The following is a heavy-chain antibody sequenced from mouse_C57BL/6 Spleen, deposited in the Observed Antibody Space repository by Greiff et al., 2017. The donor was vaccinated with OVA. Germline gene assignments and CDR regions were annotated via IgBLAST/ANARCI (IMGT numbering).Heavy chain of an antibody. Sequence: VKLVESGAELVRPGASVTLSCKASGYTFTDYEMHWVKQTPVHGLEWIGAIDPETGGTAYNQKFKGKAILTADKSSSTAYMELRSLTSEDSAVYYCTRSGWAYYFDYWGQGTTLTVSS. J-gene: IGHJ2*01. CDR2: IDPETGGT. V-gene: IGHV1-15*01. CDR3: TRSGWAYYFDY. CDR1: GYTFTDYE. D-gene: IGHD1-1*02.